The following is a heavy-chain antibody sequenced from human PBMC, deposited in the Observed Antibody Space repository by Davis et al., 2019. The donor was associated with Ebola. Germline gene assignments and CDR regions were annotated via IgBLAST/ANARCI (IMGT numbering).Heavy chain of an antibody. CDR3: ARERTSCGGDCLDY. CDR2: IGPSGTDI. V-gene: IGHV3-48*03. D-gene: IGHD2-21*01. Sequence: GESLKISCAAPGFIFSSYEMTWVRQAPGGGLEWISYIGPSGTDIAYADSVRGRFTISRDNAKNSLFLQMNSLRAEDTALYYCARERTSCGGDCLDYWGQGTLVTVSS. J-gene: IGHJ4*02. CDR1: GFIFSSYE.